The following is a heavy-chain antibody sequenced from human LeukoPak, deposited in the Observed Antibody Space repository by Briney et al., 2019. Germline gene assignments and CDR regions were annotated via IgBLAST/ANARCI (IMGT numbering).Heavy chain of an antibody. CDR3: ARENGGRYYDSSGNDAFDI. Sequence: SETLSLTCTVSGGSISSGGYYWSWIRQHPGKGLEWIGYIYSSGSTYYNPSLKSRVTISVDTSKNQFSLKLSSVTAADTAVYYCARENGGRYYDSSGNDAFDIWGQGTMVTVSS. CDR1: GGSISSGGYY. V-gene: IGHV4-31*03. J-gene: IGHJ3*02. CDR2: IYSSGST. D-gene: IGHD3-22*01.